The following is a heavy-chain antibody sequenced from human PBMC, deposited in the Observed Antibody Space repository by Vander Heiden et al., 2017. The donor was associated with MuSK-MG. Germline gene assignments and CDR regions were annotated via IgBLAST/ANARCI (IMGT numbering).Heavy chain of an antibody. V-gene: IGHV3-21*01. CDR1: VFTFSSYS. Sequence: EVQLVESGGGLVKPGGSLRLSCAASVFTFSSYSMNWVRQAPGKGLEGVSSISSSSSYIYYADSVKGRFTISRDNAKNSLYLQMNSLRAEDTAVYYCARDYYDILTGYSAFDYWGQGTLVTVSS. D-gene: IGHD3-9*01. CDR3: ARDYYDILTGYSAFDY. J-gene: IGHJ4*02. CDR2: ISSSSSYI.